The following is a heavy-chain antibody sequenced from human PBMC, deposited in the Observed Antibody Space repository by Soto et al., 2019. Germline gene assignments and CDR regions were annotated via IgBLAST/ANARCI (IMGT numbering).Heavy chain of an antibody. CDR1: GYTFTSYY. V-gene: IGHV1-46*01. CDR3: ATAGIVVTSQPQLGY. CDR2: INPSGGST. J-gene: IGHJ4*01. D-gene: IGHD1-26*01. Sequence: ASVKVSCKASGYTFTSYYMHWVRQAPGQGLEWMGIINPSGGSTSYAQKFQGRATMTRDTSTSTVYMELSSLRSEDTAVYYCATAGIVVTSQPQLGYWGHGILVTVSS.